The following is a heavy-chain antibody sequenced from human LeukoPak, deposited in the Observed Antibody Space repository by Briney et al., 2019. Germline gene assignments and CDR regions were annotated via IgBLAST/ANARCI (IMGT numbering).Heavy chain of an antibody. J-gene: IGHJ4*02. V-gene: IGHV1-24*01. CDR2: SDPEDGKT. CDR1: GYSLRDLS. D-gene: IGHD3-10*01. CDR3: ATGAYGWPFFDN. Sequence: APLKVSCKVSGYSLRDLSMHWVRQTPGKGLEWMGGSDPEDGKTIYAQDFQGRVTMTEDTSTHTIYMELSSLRSEDTAVYYCATGAYGWPFFDNWGQGTLVIVSS.